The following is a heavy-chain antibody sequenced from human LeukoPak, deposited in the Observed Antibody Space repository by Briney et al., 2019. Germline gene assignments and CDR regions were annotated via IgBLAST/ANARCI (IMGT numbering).Heavy chain of an antibody. CDR1: GYTFTSYA. Sequence: GASVKVSCKASGYTFTSYAMHWVRQAPGQRLEWMGWINAGNGNTKYSQKFQGRVTITRDTSASTAYMELSSLRSEDTAVHYCARASPLYYDFWSGYYPLDYWGQGTLVTVSS. CDR3: ARASPLYYDFWSGYYPLDY. CDR2: INAGNGNT. V-gene: IGHV1-3*01. J-gene: IGHJ4*02. D-gene: IGHD3-3*01.